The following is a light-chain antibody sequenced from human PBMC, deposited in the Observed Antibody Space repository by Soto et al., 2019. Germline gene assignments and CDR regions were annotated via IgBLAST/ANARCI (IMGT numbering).Light chain of an antibody. V-gene: IGKV1-39*01. Sequence: DIQMTQSPSSLSASVGDRVTITCRASQSIYNYLNWYQQKPGKAPQLMIFAASSLQSGVPSRFSGSESGTDCTLTISSLQPEDVATYYCQQSYSTPRTFGQGTKVDIK. CDR1: QSIYNY. J-gene: IGKJ1*01. CDR2: AAS. CDR3: QQSYSTPRT.